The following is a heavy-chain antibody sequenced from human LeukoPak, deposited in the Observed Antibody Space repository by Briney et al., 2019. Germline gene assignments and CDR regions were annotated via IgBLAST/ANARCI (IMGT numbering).Heavy chain of an antibody. CDR1: GLTFSSYA. D-gene: IGHD5-24*01. Sequence: GGSLRLSCAASGLTFSSYAMSWVRQAPGKGLEWVSAISGSGGSTHYADSVKGRFTISRDNSKNTLYLQMNSLRAEDTAVYYCAKTPRDGYNWGDLYHFDYWGQGTLVTVSS. CDR3: AKTPRDGYNWGDLYHFDY. V-gene: IGHV3-23*01. J-gene: IGHJ4*02. CDR2: ISGSGGST.